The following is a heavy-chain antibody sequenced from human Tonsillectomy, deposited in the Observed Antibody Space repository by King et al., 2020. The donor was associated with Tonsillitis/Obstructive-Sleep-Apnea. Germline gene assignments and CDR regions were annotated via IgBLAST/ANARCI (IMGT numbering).Heavy chain of an antibody. V-gene: IGHV7-4-1*02. CDR2: INTNTGNP. CDR3: ERGAGDFWSGPINWFDP. D-gene: IGHD3-3*01. J-gene: IGHJ5*02. Sequence: QLVQSGSELKKPGASVKVSCKASGYTFTNYAMNWVRQAPGQGLEWMGWINTNTGNPTYAQGFTGQFVFSLDTSLSTAYLQISSLKTEDTAVYYCERGAGDFWSGPINWFDPGGQGTLVTVSS. CDR1: GYTFTNYA.